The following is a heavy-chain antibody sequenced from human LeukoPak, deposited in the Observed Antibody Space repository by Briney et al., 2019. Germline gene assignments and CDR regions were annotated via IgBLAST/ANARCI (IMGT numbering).Heavy chain of an antibody. CDR2: INHSGST. Sequence: SETLSLTCAVYGGSFSGYYWSWIRQPPGKGLEWSGEINHSGSTNYNPSLKSRVTISVDTSKNQFSLKLSSVTAADTAVYYCARSGVVVVPAAIFDYWGQGTLVTVSS. J-gene: IGHJ4*02. CDR1: GGSFSGYY. V-gene: IGHV4-34*01. D-gene: IGHD2-2*01. CDR3: ARSGVVVVPAAIFDY.